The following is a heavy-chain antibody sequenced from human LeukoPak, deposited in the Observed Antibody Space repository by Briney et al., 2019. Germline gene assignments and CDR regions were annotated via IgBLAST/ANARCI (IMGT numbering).Heavy chain of an antibody. CDR3: ARTYSAGQGAYY. CDR1: GGSFSGYY. D-gene: IGHD4-11*01. CDR2: INHSGST. Sequence: SETLSLTCAVYGGSFSGYYWSWIRQPPGKGLEWIGEINHSGSTNYNPSLKSRVTISVDTSKNQFSLKLSSVTAADTATYYCARTYSAGQGAYYWGQGTLVTVSS. V-gene: IGHV4-34*01. J-gene: IGHJ4*02.